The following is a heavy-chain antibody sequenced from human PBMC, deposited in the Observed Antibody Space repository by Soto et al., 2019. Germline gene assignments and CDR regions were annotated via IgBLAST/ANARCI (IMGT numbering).Heavy chain of an antibody. J-gene: IGHJ5*02. Sequence: QVQLVQSGAEVKKPGASVKVSCKASGYTFTSYGISWVRQAPGQGLEWMGWISAYNGNTNYAQKLQGRVTMTTDTATSKAYLELRSLRSDDTAVYYCARDRPAVTTGRFDPWGQGTLVTVSS. V-gene: IGHV1-18*01. CDR2: ISAYNGNT. CDR1: GYTFTSYG. CDR3: ARDRPAVTTGRFDP. D-gene: IGHD4-17*01.